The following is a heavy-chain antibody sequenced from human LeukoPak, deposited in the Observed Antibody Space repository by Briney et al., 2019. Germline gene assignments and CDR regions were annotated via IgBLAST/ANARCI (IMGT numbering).Heavy chain of an antibody. Sequence: PSETLSLTCTVSGGSISSYYWSWLRQSPVKGLEWIGYIFPSGSAFYNPSLESRVTISLDTSENQFSMRLSSVTAADTAVYYCARRNHYFYYMDVWGKGTTVTVSS. CDR2: IFPSGSA. CDR1: GGSISSYY. V-gene: IGHV4-4*09. CDR3: ARRNHYFYYMDV. J-gene: IGHJ6*03.